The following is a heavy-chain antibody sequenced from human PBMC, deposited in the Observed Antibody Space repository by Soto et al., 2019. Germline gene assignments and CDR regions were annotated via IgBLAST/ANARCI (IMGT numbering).Heavy chain of an antibody. V-gene: IGHV3-30*18. CDR2: ISYDGSNK. Sequence: GGSLRLSCAASGFTFSSYGMHWVRQAPGKGLEWVAVISYDGSNKYYADSVKGRFTISRDNSKNTLYLQMNSLRAEDTAVYYCAKDRAGGGIAFDYWGQGTLVTVSS. CDR3: AKDRAGGGIAFDY. CDR1: GFTFSSYG. J-gene: IGHJ4*02. D-gene: IGHD3-16*01.